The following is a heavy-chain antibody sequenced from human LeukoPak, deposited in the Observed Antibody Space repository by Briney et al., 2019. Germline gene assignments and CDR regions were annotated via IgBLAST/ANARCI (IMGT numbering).Heavy chain of an antibody. CDR1: GFIFSRFG. J-gene: IGHJ4*02. Sequence: PGGSLRLSCAASGFIFSRFGMHWVRQAPGKGLEWVAAIQSDGSYKYFADSVKGRFTISRVQSKSTMYLQMDTLRAEDTAVYYCARDSCSSKTCLDYWGQGTLVTVSS. V-gene: IGHV3-33*01. CDR2: IQSDGSYK. CDR3: ARDSCSSKTCLDY. D-gene: IGHD2-2*01.